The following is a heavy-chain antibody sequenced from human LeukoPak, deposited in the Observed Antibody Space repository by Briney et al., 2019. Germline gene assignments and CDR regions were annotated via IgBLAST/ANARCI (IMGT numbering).Heavy chain of an antibody. J-gene: IGHJ4*02. D-gene: IGHD7-27*01. CDR1: GFTFSGAW. Sequence: GGSLRLSCAASGFTFSGAWMTWVRQAPGKGLEWVANIREDGTEKNYVDSVKGRFTISRDNAKNSLFLQMSNLRDDDTAIYYCARHVGISFWGQGTLVTVSS. V-gene: IGHV3-7*01. CDR2: IREDGTEK. CDR3: ARHVGISF.